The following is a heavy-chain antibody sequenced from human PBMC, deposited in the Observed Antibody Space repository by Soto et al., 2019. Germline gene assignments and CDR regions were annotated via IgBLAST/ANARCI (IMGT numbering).Heavy chain of an antibody. V-gene: IGHV3-48*01. CDR2: ISSSSSTI. Sequence: EVQLVESGGGLVQPGGSLRLSCAASGFTFSSYSMNWVRQAPGKGLEWVSYISSSSSTIYYADSVKGRFTLSRDNAKNSLYXXMXSXXAEDTAVYYCARDPGYCSGGSCYPYHYYYYYGMDVWGQGTTVTVSS. CDR1: GFTFSSYS. D-gene: IGHD2-15*01. J-gene: IGHJ6*02. CDR3: ARDPGYCSGGSCYPYHYYYYYGMDV.